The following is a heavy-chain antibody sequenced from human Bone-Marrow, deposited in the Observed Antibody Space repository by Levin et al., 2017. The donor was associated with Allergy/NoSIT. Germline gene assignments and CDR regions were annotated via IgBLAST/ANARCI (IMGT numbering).Heavy chain of an antibody. CDR2: IPYDGSNK. CDR1: GFTFSSYG. J-gene: IGHJ4*02. CDR3: AKERGSGYGGDYFDY. Sequence: GGSLRLSCAASGFTFSSYGMHWVRQAPGKGLEWVAVIPYDGSNKDYADSVKGRFTISRDNSKNTLYLQMNSLRAEDTGVYYCAKERGSGYGGDYFDYWGQGTLVTVSS. V-gene: IGHV3-30*18. D-gene: IGHD5-12*01.